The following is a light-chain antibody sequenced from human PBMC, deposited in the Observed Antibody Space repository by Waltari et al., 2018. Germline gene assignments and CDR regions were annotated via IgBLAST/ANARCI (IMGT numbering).Light chain of an antibody. Sequence: SYELTQPPSVSVSPGQTARITCSGDALSKKYAYWYQQKSGQAPVLVIYEDIKRPTGIPGRFSGSSSGTTAPLTISGAHVDDEADYYCYATDFSGHDRVFGGGTKLTIL. CDR2: EDI. CDR1: ALSKKY. J-gene: IGLJ3*02. CDR3: YATDFSGHDRV. V-gene: IGLV3-10*01.